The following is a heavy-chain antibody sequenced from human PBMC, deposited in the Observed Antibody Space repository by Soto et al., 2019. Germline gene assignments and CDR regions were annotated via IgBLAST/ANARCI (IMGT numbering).Heavy chain of an antibody. J-gene: IGHJ4*02. CDR2: IYYSGST. CDR3: AREDYYDSSGYYVLDY. CDR1: GGSISSGDYY. D-gene: IGHD3-22*01. V-gene: IGHV4-30-4*01. Sequence: KPSETLSLTCTVSGGSISSGDYYWSWIRQPPGKGLEWIGYIYYSGSTYYNPSLKSRVTISVDTSKNQFSLKLSSVTAADTAVYYCAREDYYDSSGYYVLDYWGQGTLVTVS.